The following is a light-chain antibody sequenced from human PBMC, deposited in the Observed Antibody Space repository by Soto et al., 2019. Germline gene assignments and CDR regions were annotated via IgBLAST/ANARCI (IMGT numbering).Light chain of an antibody. CDR2: KAS. J-gene: IGKJ5*01. CDR3: KQGNHSPPT. CDR1: ESFVYSDGDTY. Sequence: DFVMTLSPLSLPVTLGRPASVACRASESFVYSDGDTYLNWYHQRPGQPPRLLIYKASTRDSGAPDRFSGSGSGTEFTLTISRVQAEDVGVYYCKQGNHSPPTFGQGTRVEIK. V-gene: IGKV2-30*01.